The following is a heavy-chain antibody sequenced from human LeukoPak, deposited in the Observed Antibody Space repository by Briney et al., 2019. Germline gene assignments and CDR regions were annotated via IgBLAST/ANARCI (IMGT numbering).Heavy chain of an antibody. Sequence: SETLSLTCTVSGDSVTSYYWSWIRQPPGKGLEWIGYVSSDGTTNYTPSLRSRVIMSVDTAKNHISLSLTSLTAADTAIYYCARLDCTGDGCYNLWGQGTLVTVSS. CDR2: VSSDGTT. CDR3: ARLDCTGDGCYNL. D-gene: IGHD2-8*02. J-gene: IGHJ4*02. CDR1: GDSVTSYY. V-gene: IGHV4-59*08.